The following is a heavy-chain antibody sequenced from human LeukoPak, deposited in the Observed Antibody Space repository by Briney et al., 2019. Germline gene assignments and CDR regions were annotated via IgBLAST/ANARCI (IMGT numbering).Heavy chain of an antibody. Sequence: GASVKVSCKTSEYTFTGHYIHWVRQAPGQGLEWMGWINPNSGGTNYAQKFQGRVTMTRDTSISTAYMELSRLRSDDTAVYYCARVKDYYGSGSYQYMDVWGKGTTVTVSS. CDR2: INPNSGGT. CDR1: EYTFTGHY. CDR3: ARVKDYYGSGSYQYMDV. J-gene: IGHJ6*03. D-gene: IGHD3-10*01. V-gene: IGHV1-2*02.